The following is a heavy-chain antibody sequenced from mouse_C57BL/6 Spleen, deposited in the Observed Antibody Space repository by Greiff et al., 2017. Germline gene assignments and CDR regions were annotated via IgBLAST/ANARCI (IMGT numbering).Heavy chain of an antibody. CDR2: IYPGSGNT. CDR3: GRRDGDYPFAMDD. D-gene: IGHD2-13*01. Sequence: QVQLQQSGAELVRPGASVKLSCKASGYTFTDYYINWVKQRPGQGLEWIARIYPGSGNTYYNEKFKGKATLTAENSSSTAYMQLSSLTSEDSAVFFCGRRDGDYPFAMDDWGQGTSVTVSS. V-gene: IGHV1-76*01. J-gene: IGHJ4*01. CDR1: GYTFTDYY.